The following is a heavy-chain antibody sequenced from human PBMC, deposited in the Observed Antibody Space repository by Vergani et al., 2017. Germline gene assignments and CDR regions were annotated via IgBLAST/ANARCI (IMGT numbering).Heavy chain of an antibody. Sequence: QVQLVESGGGVVQPGRSLRLSCAASGFTFSSYGMHWVRQAPGKGLEWVAVIWYDGSNKYYADSVKGRFTIYRDNSKTTLYLQMNSLRAEDTAVYYCAGDQYVYGIDYWGQGTLVTVSS. CDR1: GFTFSSYG. V-gene: IGHV3-33*01. D-gene: IGHD4-17*01. CDR2: IWYDGSNK. CDR3: AGDQYVYGIDY. J-gene: IGHJ4*02.